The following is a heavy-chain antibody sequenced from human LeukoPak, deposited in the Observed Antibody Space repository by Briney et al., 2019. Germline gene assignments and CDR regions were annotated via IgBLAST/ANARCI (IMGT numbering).Heavy chain of an antibody. CDR2: LVYDARS. CDR1: GFSFSNHG. J-gene: IGHJ4*02. D-gene: IGHD6-25*01. V-gene: IGHV3-33*01. CDR3: ARDLSAAFDF. Sequence: GRSLRLSCAASGFSFSNHGMHWVRQAPGKGLEWVARLVYDARSDYANSVKGRFSISRDDSKNTLFLDMSNLRVEDTALYYCARDLSAAFDFWGQGVLVTVSS.